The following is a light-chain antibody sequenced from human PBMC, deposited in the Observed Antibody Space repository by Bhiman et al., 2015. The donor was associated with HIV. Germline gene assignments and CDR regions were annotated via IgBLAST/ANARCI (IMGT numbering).Light chain of an antibody. Sequence: QSALTQPASVSGSPGQSITISCTGTSSDVGVYNYVSWYQQHPGKAPKLMIYDVSNRPSGISNRFSGSKSGNTASLTISGLQAEDEAVYYCSSYSSSASWVFGGGTHLTVL. CDR3: SSYSSSASWV. CDR1: SSDVGVYNY. J-gene: IGLJ3*02. CDR2: DVS. V-gene: IGLV2-14*03.